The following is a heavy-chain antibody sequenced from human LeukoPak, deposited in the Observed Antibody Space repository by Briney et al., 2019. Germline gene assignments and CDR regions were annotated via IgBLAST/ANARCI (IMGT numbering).Heavy chain of an antibody. Sequence: PSETLSLTCTVSGGSISSSSYYWGWIRQPPGKGLEWIGSIYYTGSIYYNPSLKSRVTISVDTSKNQFSLKLSSVTAADTAVYYCASLPYYYDSSGYYYYYYMDVWGKGTTVTVSS. V-gene: IGHV4-39*01. D-gene: IGHD3-22*01. CDR3: ASLPYYYDSSGYYYYYYMDV. CDR2: IYYTGSI. CDR1: GGSISSSSYY. J-gene: IGHJ6*03.